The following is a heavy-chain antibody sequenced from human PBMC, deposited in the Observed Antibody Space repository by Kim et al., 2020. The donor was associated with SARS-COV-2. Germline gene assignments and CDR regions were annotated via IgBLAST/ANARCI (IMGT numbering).Heavy chain of an antibody. CDR1: QFTFSDYW. Sequence: GGSLRLSCVASQFTFSDYWMTWVRQIPGKGLEWVANIKPDGSQKYYVDSVKGRFTISRDNAKNSLYLQMNTLRAEDTARYYCARDTGDFYIDYWGQGALVTVSS. D-gene: IGHD2-21*02. CDR3: ARDTGDFYIDY. V-gene: IGHV3-7*05. J-gene: IGHJ4*02. CDR2: IKPDGSQK.